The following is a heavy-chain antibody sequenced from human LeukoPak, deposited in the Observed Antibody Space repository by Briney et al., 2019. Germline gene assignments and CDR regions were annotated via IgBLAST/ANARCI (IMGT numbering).Heavy chain of an antibody. Sequence: ASQTLSLTCTVSGXSISSGGYYWSWIRQHPGKGLDWIGYIYYSGSTYYNPSLKSRVTISVDTSKNQFSLKLSSVTAADTAVYYCARGSGVVVIDWFDPWGQGTLVTVSS. D-gene: IGHD3-22*01. V-gene: IGHV4-31*03. CDR3: ARGSGVVVIDWFDP. J-gene: IGHJ5*02. CDR2: IYYSGST. CDR1: GXSISSGGYY.